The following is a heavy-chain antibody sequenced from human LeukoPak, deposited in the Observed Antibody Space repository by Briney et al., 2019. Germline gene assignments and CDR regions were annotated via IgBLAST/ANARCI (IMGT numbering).Heavy chain of an antibody. D-gene: IGHD2-2*01. CDR1: GFTVSSNY. Sequence: AGGSLRLSCAASGFTVSSNYMSWVRQAPGKGLEWVSVIYSGGSTYYADSVKGRFTISRDNSKNTLYLQMNSLRAEDTAVYYCAGGYCSSTSCYYYYYYMDVWGKGTTVTVSS. CDR2: IYSGGST. V-gene: IGHV3-66*02. J-gene: IGHJ6*03. CDR3: AGGYCSSTSCYYYYYYMDV.